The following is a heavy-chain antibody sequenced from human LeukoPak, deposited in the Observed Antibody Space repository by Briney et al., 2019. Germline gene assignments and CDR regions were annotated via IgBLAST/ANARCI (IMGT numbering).Heavy chain of an antibody. V-gene: IGHV3-7*01. Sequence: PGGSLRLSCAASGFTFSSYWMSWVRQAPGKGLEWVANIKQDGSEKYYVDSVKGRFTISRDNAKNPLYLQMNSLRAEDTAVYYCARVTQLLSKWYYYYYYMDVWGKGTTVTVSS. J-gene: IGHJ6*03. CDR2: IKQDGSEK. D-gene: IGHD2-2*01. CDR1: GFTFSSYW. CDR3: ARVTQLLSKWYYYYYYMDV.